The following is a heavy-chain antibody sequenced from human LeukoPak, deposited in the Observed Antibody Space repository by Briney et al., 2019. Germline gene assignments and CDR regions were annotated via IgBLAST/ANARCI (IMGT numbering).Heavy chain of an antibody. CDR1: GFTFGDYA. V-gene: IGHV3-49*04. CDR2: IRSKAYGGTT. J-gene: IGHJ6*02. D-gene: IGHD6-13*01. Sequence: GGSLRLSCTASGFTFGDYAMSWVRQAPGKGLEWVGFIRSKAYGGTTEYAASVKGRFTISRDDSKSIAYLQMNSLKTEDTAMYYCTSLAAAADYYYGMDVWGQGTTVTASS. CDR3: TSLAAAADYYYGMDV.